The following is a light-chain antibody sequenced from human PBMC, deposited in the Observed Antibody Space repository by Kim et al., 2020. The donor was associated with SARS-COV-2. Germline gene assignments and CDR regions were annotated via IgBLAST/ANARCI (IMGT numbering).Light chain of an antibody. CDR3: YSRDSSSNHWV. J-gene: IGLJ2*01. CDR1: SLRSYY. CDR2: GKN. Sequence: SSELTQDPAVSVALGQTVRITCQGDSLRSYYASWYQQKPGQAPVLVIYGKNNRPSWIPDRFSGSSSGNTASLTITGAQAEDEADYYCYSRDSSSNHWVFGGGTKLTVL. V-gene: IGLV3-19*01.